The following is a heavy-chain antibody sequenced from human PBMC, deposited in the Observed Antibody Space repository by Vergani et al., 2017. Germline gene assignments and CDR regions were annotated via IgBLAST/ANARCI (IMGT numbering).Heavy chain of an antibody. CDR2: LSTTGGA. J-gene: IGHJ5*02. CDR1: GVSVTDYN. Sequence: QAQLQESGPGLVKTSETLSLTCHVFGVSVTDYNCNWIRQPPGKGLECIGSLSTTGGATHASHNPSLKSRVSISVDTSKSQFSLRLTSVTAADSAIYYCAGDTHSWQRADRWGQGLLVSVAS. V-gene: IGHV4-59*02. D-gene: IGHD6-13*01. CDR3: AGDTHSWQRADR.